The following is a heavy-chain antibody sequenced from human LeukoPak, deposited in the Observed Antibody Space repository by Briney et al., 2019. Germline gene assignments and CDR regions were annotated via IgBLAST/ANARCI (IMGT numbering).Heavy chain of an antibody. CDR1: GYTFTDYY. CDR3: ARGPRITIFGVVMANDAFDI. CDR2: INPNSGGT. V-gene: IGHV1-2*02. D-gene: IGHD3-3*01. Sequence: ASVKVSCKASGYTFTDYYIHWVRQAPGQGLEWMGWINPNSGGTNYAQKFQGRVTMTRDTSSSTAYMELSRLRFDNTVVYYCARGPRITIFGVVMANDAFDIWGQGTMVTVSS. J-gene: IGHJ3*02.